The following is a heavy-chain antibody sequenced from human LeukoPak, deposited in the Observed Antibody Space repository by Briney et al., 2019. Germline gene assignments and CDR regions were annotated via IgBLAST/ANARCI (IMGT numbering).Heavy chain of an antibody. Sequence: GGSLRLSCVASGFTFSSYEMNWVRQAPGKGLEWVSHINSGGSIKYYAESVKGRFTISRDNAKNSLFLQMNSLRAEDTAVYYCARDKMFSGWYGDVDMSVWGKGTTVTISS. CDR1: GFTFSSYE. D-gene: IGHD6-19*01. CDR3: ARDKMFSGWYGDVDMSV. J-gene: IGHJ6*03. CDR2: INSGGSIK. V-gene: IGHV3-48*03.